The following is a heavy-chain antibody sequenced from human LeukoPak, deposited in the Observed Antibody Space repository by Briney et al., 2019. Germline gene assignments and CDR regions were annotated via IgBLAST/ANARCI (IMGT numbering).Heavy chain of an antibody. CDR2: IIPLFDTA. V-gene: IGHV1-69*13. CDR3: ARDLVGSHAGYSSGAWDY. D-gene: IGHD3-9*01. J-gene: IGHJ4*02. CDR1: GYTFTSYD. Sequence: SVKVSCKASGYTFTSYDISWVRQAPGQGLEWMGGIIPLFDTADYAQKFQGRLTITADESTSTAYMELSSLRPEDTAVYYCARDLVGSHAGYSSGAWDYWGQGTLVTVSS.